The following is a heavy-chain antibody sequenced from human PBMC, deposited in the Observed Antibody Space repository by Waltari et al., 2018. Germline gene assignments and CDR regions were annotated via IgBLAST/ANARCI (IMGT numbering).Heavy chain of an antibody. J-gene: IGHJ3*02. CDR1: GGSFSGYY. CDR2: INHSGST. D-gene: IGHD6-19*01. CDR3: ARRKLAVAGPVVRAFDI. V-gene: IGHV4-34*01. Sequence: QVQLQQWGAGLLKPSETLSLTCAVYGGSFSGYYWSWIRQPPGKGLEWIGEINHSGSTNYNPSLKSRVTISVDTSKNQFSLKLSSVTAADTAVYYCARRKLAVAGPVVRAFDIWGQGTMVTVSS.